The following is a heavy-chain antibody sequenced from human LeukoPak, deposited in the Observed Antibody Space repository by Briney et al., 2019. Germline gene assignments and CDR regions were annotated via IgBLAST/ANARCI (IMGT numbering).Heavy chain of an antibody. D-gene: IGHD4-17*01. J-gene: IGHJ4*02. V-gene: IGHV3-21*04. Sequence: PGGSLRLSCAASGFTFSSYSMNWVRQAPGKGLEWVSSISSSSSYIYYADSVKGRFTISRDNAKNSLYLQMNSLRAEDTAVYFCARVAEYGDYGAYWGQGSLVTVSS. CDR3: ARVAEYGDYGAY. CDR2: ISSSSSYI. CDR1: GFTFSSYS.